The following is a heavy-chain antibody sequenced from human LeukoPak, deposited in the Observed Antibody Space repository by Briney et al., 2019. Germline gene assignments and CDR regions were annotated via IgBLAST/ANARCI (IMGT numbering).Heavy chain of an antibody. CDR2: INHSGST. D-gene: IGHD6-19*01. CDR3: ARDSIAVAGSYFDY. Sequence: TSETLFLTCAVYGGSFSGYYWSWIGQPPGKGLEWIGEINHSGSTNYNPSLKSRVTISVDTSKNQFSLKLSSVTAADTAVYYCARDSIAVAGSYFDYWGQGTLVTVSS. J-gene: IGHJ4*02. V-gene: IGHV4-34*01. CDR1: GGSFSGYY.